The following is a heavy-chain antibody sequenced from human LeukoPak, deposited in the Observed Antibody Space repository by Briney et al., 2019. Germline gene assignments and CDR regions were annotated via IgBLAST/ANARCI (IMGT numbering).Heavy chain of an antibody. CDR2: IYHTGDT. CDR1: GASMRSYF. J-gene: IGHJ5*02. D-gene: IGHD5-12*01. CDR3: AGLSAYDAGFDP. V-gene: IGHV4-59*01. Sequence: SETLSLTCTVSGASMRSYFWNWIRQPPGKGLEWVGQIYHTGDTDYSPSLKSRLTISVDTSKSHFSLKLNSVTAADTAVYYCAGLSAYDAGFDPWGREPWSPSPQ.